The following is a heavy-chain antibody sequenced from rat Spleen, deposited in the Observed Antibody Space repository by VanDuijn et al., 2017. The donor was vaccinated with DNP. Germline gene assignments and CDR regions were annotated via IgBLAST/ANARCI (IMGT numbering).Heavy chain of an antibody. CDR1: GFTFSDYY. CDR2: ISYDGGIT. Sequence: EVQLVESGGGLVQPGRSLKLSCAASGFTFSDYYMAWVRQAPTQGLEWVAYISYDGGITNYGDSVKGRFTISRDNAENTIYLQMNSLRSEDTGTYYCVKHLDAWGQGTSVTVSS. CDR3: VKHLDA. V-gene: IGHV5-22*01. J-gene: IGHJ4*01.